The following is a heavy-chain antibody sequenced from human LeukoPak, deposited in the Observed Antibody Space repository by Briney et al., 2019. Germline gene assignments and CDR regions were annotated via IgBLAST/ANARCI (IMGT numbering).Heavy chain of an antibody. J-gene: IGHJ6*02. CDR3: ARGQGIVYYYYGMDV. D-gene: IGHD3-16*02. CDR1: GGSFSGYY. V-gene: IGHV4-34*01. CDR2: INHSGST. Sequence: PSETLSLTCAVYGGSFSGYYWSWIRQPPGKGLEWIGEINHSGSTNYNPSLKSRVTISVDTSKNQFSLKLSSVTAADTAVYYCARGQGIVYYYYGMDVWGQGTTVTVSS.